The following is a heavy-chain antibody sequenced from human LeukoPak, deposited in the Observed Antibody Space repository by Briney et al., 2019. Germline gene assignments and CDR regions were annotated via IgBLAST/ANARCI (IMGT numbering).Heavy chain of an antibody. Sequence: GGSLRLSCAASGFTFSSYSMNWVRQAPGKGLEWVSSISSSSSYIYYADSVKGRFTISRDNAKNSLYLQMNSLRAEDTAVYYCARDFLTRQGPVRDYRFQYGGQETLVTVSS. CDR2: ISSSSSYI. V-gene: IGHV3-21*01. D-gene: IGHD3-16*02. CDR1: GFTFSSYS. CDR3: ARDFLTRQGPVRDYRFQY. J-gene: IGHJ4*02.